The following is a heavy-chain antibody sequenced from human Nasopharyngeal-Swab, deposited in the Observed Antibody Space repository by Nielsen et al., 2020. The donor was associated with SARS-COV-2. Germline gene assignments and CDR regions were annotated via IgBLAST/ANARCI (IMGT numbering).Heavy chain of an antibody. D-gene: IGHD2-8*02. J-gene: IGHJ5*02. V-gene: IGHV4-39*07. CDR2: IYSSGST. Sequence: WIRQPPGKGLEWIGSIYSSGSTYYNPSLKGRVTMSVDKSKKQFSLKLNSVTAADTAVYYCARGQDVLVVGGISWFDPWGQGTLVTVSS. CDR3: ARGQDVLVVGGISWFDP.